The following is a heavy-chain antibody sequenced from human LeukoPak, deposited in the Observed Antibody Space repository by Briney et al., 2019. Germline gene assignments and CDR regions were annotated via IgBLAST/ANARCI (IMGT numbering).Heavy chain of an antibody. J-gene: IGHJ4*02. Sequence: PSETLSLTCTVSGGSISSYYWSWIRQPPGKGLEWIGYIYYTGSTNYNPSLRSRVTISVDTSKNQFSLKLSSLTAADTAVYYCARSQGSGSYYNLNDYWGQGTLVTVSS. D-gene: IGHD3-10*01. V-gene: IGHV4-59*01. CDR2: IYYTGST. CDR1: GGSISSYY. CDR3: ARSQGSGSYYNLNDY.